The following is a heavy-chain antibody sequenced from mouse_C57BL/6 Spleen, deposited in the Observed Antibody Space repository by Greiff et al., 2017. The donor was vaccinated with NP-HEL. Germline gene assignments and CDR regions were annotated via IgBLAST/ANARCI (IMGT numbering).Heavy chain of an antibody. J-gene: IGHJ2*01. CDR3: ARDYYGSSFFDY. CDR2: IDPSDSET. CDR1: GYTFTSYW. D-gene: IGHD1-1*01. Sequence: VQLQQPGAELVRPGSSVKLSCKASGYTFTSYWMHWVKQRPIQGLEWIGNIDPSDSETHYNQKFKDKATLTVDKSSSTAYMQLSSLTSEDSAVYYCARDYYGSSFFDYWGQGTTLTVSS. V-gene: IGHV1-52*01.